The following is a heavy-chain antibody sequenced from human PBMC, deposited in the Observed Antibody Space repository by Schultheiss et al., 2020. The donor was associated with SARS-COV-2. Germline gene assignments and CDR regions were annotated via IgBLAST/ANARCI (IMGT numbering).Heavy chain of an antibody. CDR1: GFTFSSYW. CDR3: AREGMWVTYGDYEYYYGMDV. CDR2: INHSGST. J-gene: IGHJ6*02. Sequence: GSLRLSCAASGFTFSSYWVSWVRQAPGKGLAWIGEINHSGSTNYNPSLKSRVTISVDKSKNQFSLKLSSVTAADTAVYYCAREGMWVTYGDYEYYYGMDVWGQGTTVTVSS. V-gene: IGHV4-4*02. D-gene: IGHD4-17*01.